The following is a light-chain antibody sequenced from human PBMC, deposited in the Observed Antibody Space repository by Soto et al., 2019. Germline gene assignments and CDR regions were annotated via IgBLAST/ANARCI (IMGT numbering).Light chain of an antibody. J-gene: IGLJ1*01. V-gene: IGLV2-14*01. CDR3: CSYTTSNTCV. Sequence: QSALTQPASVSGSLGQSITISCSGNSSDVNAYNYVSWYQQYPGKAPKLMIYHITDRPSGVSNRSYGSKSGNTASLTISGLQAEDEADYYCCSYTTSNTCVFGTGTKVTVL. CDR2: HIT. CDR1: SSDVNAYNY.